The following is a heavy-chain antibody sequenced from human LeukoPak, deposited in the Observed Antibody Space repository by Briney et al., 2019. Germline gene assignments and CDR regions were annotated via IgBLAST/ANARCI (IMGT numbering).Heavy chain of an antibody. CDR2: ICGIGTT. CDR3: ATGRFGESQNDY. J-gene: IGHJ4*02. CDR1: GFIVSSNY. Sequence: GGSLRLSCAASGFIVSSNYMSWVRQAPEKGLEWVSVICGIGTTFYADSVKGRFTISRDNSKNTVYLQMNSLRAEDTAVYYCATGRFGESQNDYWGQGTLVTVSS. D-gene: IGHD3-16*01. V-gene: IGHV3-53*01.